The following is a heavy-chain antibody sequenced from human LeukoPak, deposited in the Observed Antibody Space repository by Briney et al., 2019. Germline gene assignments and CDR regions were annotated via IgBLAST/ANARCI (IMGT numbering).Heavy chain of an antibody. V-gene: IGHV4-39*07. CDR3: AKGNPFYDC. J-gene: IGHJ4*02. CDR1: GGSISSNNYY. Sequence: PSETLSLTCTVSGGSISSNNYYWGWIRQPPGKGLEWIGNIYTSGSTYYSPSLKSRAIISLDTSENQFSLTLSSVTAADTAVYYCAKGNPFYDCWGQGTLVTVSS. CDR2: IYTSGST. D-gene: IGHD5/OR15-5a*01.